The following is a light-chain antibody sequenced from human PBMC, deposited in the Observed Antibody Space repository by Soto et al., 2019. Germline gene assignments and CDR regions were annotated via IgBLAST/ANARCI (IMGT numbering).Light chain of an antibody. V-gene: IGLV2-14*01. CDR1: SSDVGGYNY. CDR3: SSYTSSSTLL. Sequence: QSALTQPASVSGSPGQSITISCTGTSSDVGGYNYVSWYQQHPGKAPKIMIYEVSNRPSWVSNRFSGSKSGNTASLTISGLQAEDEADYYCSSYTSSSTLLFGGGTQLTVL. CDR2: EVS. J-gene: IGLJ2*01.